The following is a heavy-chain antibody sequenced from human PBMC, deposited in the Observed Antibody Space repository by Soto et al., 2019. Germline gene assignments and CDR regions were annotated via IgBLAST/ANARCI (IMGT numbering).Heavy chain of an antibody. V-gene: IGHV3-74*01. CDR2: INSDASST. Sequence: EVQLVESGGGLVQPGGSLRLSCAASGFTFSTYYMHWVRQAPGEGLVWVSRINSDASSTSYADSVKGRFTVSRDNAKNTLHLQMNSLRAEDTAVYYCASHFASGTYSVDYWGQGTLVTVSS. CDR1: GFTFSTYY. CDR3: ASHFASGTYSVDY. J-gene: IGHJ4*02. D-gene: IGHD3-10*01.